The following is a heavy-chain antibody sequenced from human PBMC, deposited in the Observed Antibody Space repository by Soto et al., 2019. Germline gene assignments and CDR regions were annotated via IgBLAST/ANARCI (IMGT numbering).Heavy chain of an antibody. CDR3: ARVLEPLDGPGAFDI. CDR2: INPSGGST. Sequence: ASVKVSCKASGYTFTSYYMHWVRQAPGQGLEWMGIINPSGGSTSYAQKFQGRVTMTRDTSTGTVYMELSSLRSEDTAVYYCARVLEPLDGPGAFDIWGQGTMVTVSS. V-gene: IGHV1-46*01. J-gene: IGHJ3*02. CDR1: GYTFTSYY.